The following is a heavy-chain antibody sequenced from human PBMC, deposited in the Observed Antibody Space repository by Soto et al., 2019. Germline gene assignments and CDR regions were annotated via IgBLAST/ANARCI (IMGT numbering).Heavy chain of an antibody. D-gene: IGHD3-10*01. CDR1: GGTFSSYT. V-gene: IGHV1-69*02. CDR2: IIPILGIA. CDR3: ARRLASYGAFDI. Sequence: GASVKVSCKASGGTFSSYTISWVRQAPGQGLEWMGRIIPILGIANYAQKFQGRVTITADKSTSTAYMELSSLRSEDTAVYYCARRLASYGAFDIWGQGTMVTVSS. J-gene: IGHJ3*02.